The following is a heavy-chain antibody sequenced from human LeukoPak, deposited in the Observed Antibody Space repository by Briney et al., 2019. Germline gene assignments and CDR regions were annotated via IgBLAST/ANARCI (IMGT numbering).Heavy chain of an antibody. J-gene: IGHJ5*02. CDR3: ARDPGYSYGYDWFDP. Sequence: SDTLSLTCAVYGGSFSGYYWSWIRQPPGKGLEWMGEINHSGSTNYNPSLKSRVTISVDTSKNQFSLKLSSVTAADTAVYYCARDPGYSYGYDWFDPWGQGTLVTVSS. CDR1: GGSFSGYY. CDR2: INHSGST. V-gene: IGHV4-34*01. D-gene: IGHD5-18*01.